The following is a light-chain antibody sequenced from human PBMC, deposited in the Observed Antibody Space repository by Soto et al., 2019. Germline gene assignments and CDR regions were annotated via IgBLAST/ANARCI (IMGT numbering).Light chain of an antibody. Sequence: QSALTQPPSASGSPGQSVTISCTGTSSDVVASNYVSWYQQHPGKAPKLVIYDVTKRPSGVPDRFSGSKSGNTASLTVYGLQAEDEADYYCTSYAGTNNFVFGTGTKVTVL. J-gene: IGLJ1*01. CDR1: SSDVVASNY. CDR2: DVT. V-gene: IGLV2-8*01. CDR3: TSYAGTNNFV.